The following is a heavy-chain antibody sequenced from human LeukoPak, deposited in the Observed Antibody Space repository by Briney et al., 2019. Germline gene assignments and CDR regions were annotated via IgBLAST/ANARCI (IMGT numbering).Heavy chain of an antibody. CDR1: GGSISSGSYY. Sequence: SETLSLTCTVSGGSISSGSYYWSWIRQPPGKGLEWIGYIYYSGSTNYNPSLKSRVTISVDTSKNQFSLKLSSVTAADTAVYYCARAGEGRLRFLEWLPTYYFDYWGQGTLVTVSS. D-gene: IGHD3-3*01. CDR2: IYYSGST. CDR3: ARAGEGRLRFLEWLPTYYFDY. J-gene: IGHJ4*02. V-gene: IGHV4-61*01.